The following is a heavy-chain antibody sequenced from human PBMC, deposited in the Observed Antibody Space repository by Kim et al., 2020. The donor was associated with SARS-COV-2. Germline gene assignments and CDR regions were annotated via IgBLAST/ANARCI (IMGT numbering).Heavy chain of an antibody. CDR3: GRGGGGAF. D-gene: IGHD3-10*01. CDR1: GGSLGGYN. Sequence: SETLSLTCGVSGGSLGGYNWTWIRQPPGKGLEWIGEISYGGNTRYNSSLTRRVTMSVDTSMNQFSLRLASVTAADTAVYYCGRGGGGAF. CDR2: ISYGGNT. J-gene: IGHJ3*01. V-gene: IGHV4-34*01.